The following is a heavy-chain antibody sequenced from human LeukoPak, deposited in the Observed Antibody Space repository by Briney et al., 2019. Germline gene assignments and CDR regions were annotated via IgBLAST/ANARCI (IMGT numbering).Heavy chain of an antibody. CDR2: INPSGGST. Sequence: GASVKVSCKASGYTFTSYYMHWVRRAPGQGLEWMGIINPSGGSTSYAQKFQGRVTMTRDMSTSTVYMELSSLRSEDTAVYYCARGYVLLWFGELRWFDPWGQGTLVTVSS. D-gene: IGHD3-10*01. J-gene: IGHJ5*02. CDR3: ARGYVLLWFGELRWFDP. CDR1: GYTFTSYY. V-gene: IGHV1-46*01.